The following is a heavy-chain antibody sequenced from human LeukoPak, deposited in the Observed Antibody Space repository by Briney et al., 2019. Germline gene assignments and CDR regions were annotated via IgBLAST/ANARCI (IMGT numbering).Heavy chain of an antibody. CDR2: IRSKANSYAT. Sequence: GGSLRLSCAASGFTFSGSAMHWVRQASGKGLEWVGRIRSKANSYATAYAASVKGRFTISRDDSKNTAYLQMNSLKTEDTAVYYCTRRIIAARPDYYGRDVWGQGTTVTVSS. CDR1: GFTFSGSA. D-gene: IGHD6-13*01. J-gene: IGHJ6*02. V-gene: IGHV3-73*01. CDR3: TRRIIAARPDYYGRDV.